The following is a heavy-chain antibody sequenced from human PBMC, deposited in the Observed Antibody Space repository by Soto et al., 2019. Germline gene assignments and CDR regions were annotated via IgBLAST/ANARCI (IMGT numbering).Heavy chain of an antibody. V-gene: IGHV4-31*03. CDR1: GGSIRSGGCY. Sequence: PSETLSLTCTVSGGSIRSGGCYWSWIRQHPGKGLEWIGYIYYSGSTYYNPSLKSRVTISVDTSKNQFSLKLSSVTAADTAVYYCARDQPLGVYYDFWSGYLYGMDVWGQGTTVTVSS. CDR2: IYYSGST. J-gene: IGHJ6*02. CDR3: ARDQPLGVYYDFWSGYLYGMDV. D-gene: IGHD3-3*01.